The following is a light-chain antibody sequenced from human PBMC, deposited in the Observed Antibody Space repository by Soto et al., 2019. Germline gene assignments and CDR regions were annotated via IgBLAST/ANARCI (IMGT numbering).Light chain of an antibody. CDR3: QQYGSSGT. Sequence: EVMMTQSPATLSVSPGERASLSCTARQRVSSSYLAWYQQKPGQAPRLLIYGASNRATGIPDRFSGSGSGTDFTLTISRLEPEDFAVYYCQQYGSSGTVGQGTKVDIK. CDR2: GAS. CDR1: QRVSSSY. J-gene: IGKJ1*01. V-gene: IGKV3-20*01.